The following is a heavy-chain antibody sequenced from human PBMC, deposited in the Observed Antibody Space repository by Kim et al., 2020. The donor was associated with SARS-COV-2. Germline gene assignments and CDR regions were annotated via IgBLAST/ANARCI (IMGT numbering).Heavy chain of an antibody. Sequence: GGSLRLSCAAPGFTFSSYGMHWVRQAPGTGLEWVAVIWYDGSNKYYADSVKGRFTISRDNSKNTLYLQMNSLRAEDTAVYYCARDTIGITGTECCYYYYG. CDR2: IWYDGSNK. V-gene: IGHV3-33*01. J-gene: IGHJ6*01. CDR1: GFTFSSYG. CDR3: ARDTIGITGTECCYYYYG. D-gene: IGHD1-20*01.